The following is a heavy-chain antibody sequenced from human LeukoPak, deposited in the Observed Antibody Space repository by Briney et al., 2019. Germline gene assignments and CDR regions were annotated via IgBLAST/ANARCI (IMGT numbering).Heavy chain of an antibody. CDR3: ARGVGEPSYYFDS. D-gene: IGHD3-10*01. J-gene: IGHJ4*02. Sequence: GGSLRLSCAASRFTFNDYYMSWIRQTPGKGLEWVSCISNDGTTIYYADSVKGRLTISRDNAKNSLYLQMSSLRADDTAVYYCARGVGEPSYYFDSWGQGTIVAVSS. CDR2: ISNDGTTI. V-gene: IGHV3-11*01. CDR1: RFTFNDYY.